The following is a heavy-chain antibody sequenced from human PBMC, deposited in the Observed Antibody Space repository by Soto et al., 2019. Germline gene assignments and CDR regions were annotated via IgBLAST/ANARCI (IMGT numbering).Heavy chain of an antibody. Sequence: ETRAFACTVSGGSISSYYWSWIRQPPGKGLEWIGYIYYSGSTNYNPSLKSRVTISVDTSKNQFSLKLSSVTAADTAVYYCAGVEMATIGIDYWGQGTLVTVSS. CDR3: AGVEMATIGIDY. CDR1: GGSISSYY. J-gene: IGHJ4*02. V-gene: IGHV4-59*01. D-gene: IGHD5-12*01. CDR2: IYYSGST.